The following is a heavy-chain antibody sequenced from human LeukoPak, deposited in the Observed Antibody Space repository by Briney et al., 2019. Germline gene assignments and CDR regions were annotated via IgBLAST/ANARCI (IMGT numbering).Heavy chain of an antibody. D-gene: IGHD3-10*01. CDR3: ARGRRITMVRGVIPPGY. J-gene: IGHJ4*02. CDR2: ISAYNGNT. Sequence: ASVKVSCKASGYTFTSYGISWVRQAPGQGLEWMGWISAYNGNTNYAQKLQGRVTMTTDTSTSTAYMELRSLRSDDTAVYYCARGRRITMVRGVIPPGYWGQGTLVTVSS. V-gene: IGHV1-18*01. CDR1: GYTFTSYG.